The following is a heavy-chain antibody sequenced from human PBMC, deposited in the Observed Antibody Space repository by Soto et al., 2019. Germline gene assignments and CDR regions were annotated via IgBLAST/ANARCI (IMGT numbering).Heavy chain of an antibody. CDR1: GGSISASSYY. CDR2: MDYSGST. Sequence: QVLLQESGPGLVKPSETLSLTCTVSGGSISASSYYWGWIRQPPGQGLEWIGSMDYSGSTYYNPSLKNRVTISVNPPNNQVAQKLSSLTAADTAVYYRASRQWLQIFDCWGQGTLVTVSS. J-gene: IGHJ4*02. D-gene: IGHD5-12*01. V-gene: IGHV4-39*01. CDR3: ASRQWLQIFDC.